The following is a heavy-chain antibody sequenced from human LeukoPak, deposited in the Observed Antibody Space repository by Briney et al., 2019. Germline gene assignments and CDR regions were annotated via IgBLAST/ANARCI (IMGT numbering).Heavy chain of an antibody. CDR3: AKGSGPNWFDP. V-gene: IGHV3-23*01. CDR1: GFTFSSYA. J-gene: IGHJ5*02. CDR2: ISGSGGST. Sequence: GGSLRLSCAASGFTFSSYAMSWVRQAPGKGLEWVSAISGSGGSTYCADSVKGRLTISRDNSKNTLYLQMNSLRAEDTAVYYCAKGSGPNWFDPWGQGTLVTVSS.